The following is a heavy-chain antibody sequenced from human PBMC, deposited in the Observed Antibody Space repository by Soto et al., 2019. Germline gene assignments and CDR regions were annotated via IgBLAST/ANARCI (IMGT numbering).Heavy chain of an antibody. V-gene: IGHV1-69*13. CDR1: GGTFSSYA. CDR3: ARGPRGYYDSSGYYGY. CDR2: IIPIFGTA. D-gene: IGHD3-22*01. Sequence: SVKVSCKASGGTFSSYAISWVRQAPGQGLEWMGGIIPIFGTANYAQKFQGRVTITADESTSTAYMELSSLRSEDTAVYYCARGPRGYYDSSGYYGYWGQGTLVTVSS. J-gene: IGHJ4*02.